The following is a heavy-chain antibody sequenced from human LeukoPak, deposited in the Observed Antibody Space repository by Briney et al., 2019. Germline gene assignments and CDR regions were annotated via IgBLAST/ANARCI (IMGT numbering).Heavy chain of an antibody. J-gene: IGHJ4*02. V-gene: IGHV1-69*13. CDR2: IIPIFGTA. CDR1: GGTFSSYA. Sequence: GASVKVSCKASGGTFSSYAISWVRQAPGQGLEWMGGIIPIFGTANYAQKFQGRVTITADESTSTAYMELSSLRSEDTAVYYCARDSFGGAGSFDYWGQGTLVTVSS. D-gene: IGHD3-16*01. CDR3: ARDSFGGAGSFDY.